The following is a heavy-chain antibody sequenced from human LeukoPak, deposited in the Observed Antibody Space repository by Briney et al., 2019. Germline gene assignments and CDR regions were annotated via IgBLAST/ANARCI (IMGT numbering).Heavy chain of an antibody. D-gene: IGHD1-26*01. CDR1: GGSISSYH. J-gene: IGHJ4*02. CDR3: ARGEEWEPFTDY. V-gene: IGHV4-4*07. CDR2: IYTTGI. Sequence: PSETLSLTCTVSGGSISSYHWSWIRQPAGKGLEWIGRIYTTGINYNPSLQSRVTMSIDTSKNQFSLKLSSVTAADTAVYYCARGEEWEPFTDYWGQGTLVTVSS.